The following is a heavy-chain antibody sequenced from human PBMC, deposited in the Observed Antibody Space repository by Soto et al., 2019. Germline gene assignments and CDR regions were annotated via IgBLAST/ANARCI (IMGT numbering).Heavy chain of an antibody. Sequence: QVQLVESGGGVVQPGRSLRLSCAASGFTFSNYIMHWVRQAPGKGLEWVAMILQDGNNKYYADSVKGRFTISRDNSKNTLYLQMNSLRTEDTAIYYCARDDEDGSYCDLGYWGQGTLVTVSS. CDR1: GFTFSNYI. D-gene: IGHD3-10*01. J-gene: IGHJ4*02. V-gene: IGHV3-30-3*01. CDR2: ILQDGNNK. CDR3: ARDDEDGSYCDLGY.